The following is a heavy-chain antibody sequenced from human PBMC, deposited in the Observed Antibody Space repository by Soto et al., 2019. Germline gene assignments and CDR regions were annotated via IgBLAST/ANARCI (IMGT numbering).Heavy chain of an antibody. CDR1: GGTFGSYA. CDR3: AFSSGPLVETGVGIYGMDV. CDR2: IIPIFGTA. D-gene: IGHD3-3*01. V-gene: IGHV1-69*13. J-gene: IGHJ6*02. Sequence: ASVKVSCKASGGTFGSYAISWVRQAPGQGLEWMGGIIPIFGTANYAQKFQGRVTITADESTSTAHMELSSLRSEDTAVYYCAFSSGPLVETGVGIYGMDVWDQGTTVT.